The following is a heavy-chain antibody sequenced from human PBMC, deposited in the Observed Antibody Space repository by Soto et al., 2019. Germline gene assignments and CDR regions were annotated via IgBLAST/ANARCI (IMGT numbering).Heavy chain of an antibody. D-gene: IGHD3-22*01. V-gene: IGHV1-69*02. CDR2: IIPILGIA. CDR3: ARGPKHYDKGDY. J-gene: IGHJ4*02. CDR1: GGTFSSYT. Sequence: QVQLVQSGAEVKKPGSSVKVSCKASGGTFSSYTISWVRQAPGQGLEWMGRIIPILGIANYAQKFQGRVTSTADKSTSTAYMELSSLRSEDTAVYYCARGPKHYDKGDYWGQGTLVTVSS.